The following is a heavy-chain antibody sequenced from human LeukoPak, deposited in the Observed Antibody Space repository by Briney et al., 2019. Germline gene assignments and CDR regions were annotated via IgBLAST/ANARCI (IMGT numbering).Heavy chain of an antibody. V-gene: IGHV3-7*01. J-gene: IGHJ4*02. D-gene: IGHD2-8*01. Sequence: GGSLRLSCAASGFTFSSYWMSWVRQAPGKGLEWVANIKQNGSERDYVDSVKGRSINSRDNAKNSLYLQMNSLRAEDTAVYYCADPGVGYWGQGTLVTVSS. CDR1: GFTFSSYW. CDR2: IKQNGSER. CDR3: ADPGVGY.